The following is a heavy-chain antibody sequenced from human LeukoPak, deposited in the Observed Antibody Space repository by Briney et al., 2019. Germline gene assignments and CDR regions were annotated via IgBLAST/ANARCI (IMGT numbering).Heavy chain of an antibody. V-gene: IGHV3-23*01. J-gene: IGHJ2*01. Sequence: GGSLRLSCAASGFTFSNYAMSWVRQAPGKGLEWVSFISISGGSTYYADSVKGRFTISRDNSKSTMYLQVNSLRAEDTAVYYCAQGARADTFWYFDLWGRGTLVTVSS. CDR3: AQGARADTFWYFDL. CDR2: ISISGGST. D-gene: IGHD3-16*01. CDR1: GFTFSNYA.